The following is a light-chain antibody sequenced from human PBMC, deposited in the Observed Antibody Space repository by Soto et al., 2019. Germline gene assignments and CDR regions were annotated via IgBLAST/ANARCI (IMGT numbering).Light chain of an antibody. CDR3: SSYTSSSALLYV. CDR1: SSDVGGYNY. CDR2: DVS. Sequence: QSALTQPASVSGSPGQSITISCTGTSSDVGGYNYVSWYQQHPGKAPKLMIYDVSNRPSGVSNRFSGSKSGNTASLTIPGLQAEDEAEYYCSSYTSSSALLYVFGPGTKLTVL. J-gene: IGLJ1*01. V-gene: IGLV2-14*01.